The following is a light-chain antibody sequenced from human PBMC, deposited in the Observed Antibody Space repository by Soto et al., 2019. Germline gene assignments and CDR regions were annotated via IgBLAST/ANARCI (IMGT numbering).Light chain of an antibody. CDR1: QSVSNN. Sequence: ELVMTQSPVTLSVSPGERATLSCRASQSVSNNLAWYQQKPGQAPSLLIYGASTRATGIPARFSGSGSGTEFTLTISSLQAEGFAVYYCQQYNNWPPFTFRQGTRLEIK. V-gene: IGKV3-15*01. CDR2: GAS. J-gene: IGKJ5*01. CDR3: QQYNNWPPFT.